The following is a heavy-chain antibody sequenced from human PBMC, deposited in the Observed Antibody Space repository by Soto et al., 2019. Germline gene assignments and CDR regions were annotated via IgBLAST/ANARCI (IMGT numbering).Heavy chain of an antibody. D-gene: IGHD2-21*01. CDR2: ISRSGDST. CDR1: EFAFNIYA. J-gene: IGHJ6*03. CDR3: AKGGQLANFYYYYYMDV. V-gene: IGHV3-23*01. Sequence: GGSLRLSCAASEFAFNIYAMTWVRQAPGKGLEWVSAISRSGDSTYYADSVKGRFTISRDNSKNTLYLQMNSLRAEDTAVYYCAKGGQLANFYYYYYMDVWGKGTTVTVSS.